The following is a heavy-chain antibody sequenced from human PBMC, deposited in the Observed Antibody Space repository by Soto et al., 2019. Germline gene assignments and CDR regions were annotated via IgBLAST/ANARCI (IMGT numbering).Heavy chain of an antibody. V-gene: IGHV4-4*02. CDR3: AREPSFFYGMDV. CDR1: GGSISSSNW. Sequence: SEALSLSCAVSGGSISSSNWWSWVRQPPGKGLEWIGEIYHSGSTNYNPSLKSRVTISVDKSKNQFSLKLSSVTAADTAVYYCAREPSFFYGMDVWGQGTTVTVSS. D-gene: IGHD3-3*01. J-gene: IGHJ6*02. CDR2: IYHSGST.